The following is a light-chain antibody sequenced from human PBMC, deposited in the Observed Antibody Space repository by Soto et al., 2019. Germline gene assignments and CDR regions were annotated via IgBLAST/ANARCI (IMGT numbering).Light chain of an antibody. Sequence: DIPMTQSPSTPSASVGDRVTITCRASQSISDLLAWYQQKPGKAPILLIYKASTLKSGVPSRFSGSGSGTEYTLTISSLQPDDFATYYCQQYNGYWTFGQGTKVEIK. J-gene: IGKJ1*01. CDR2: KAS. CDR3: QQYNGYWT. CDR1: QSISDL. V-gene: IGKV1-5*03.